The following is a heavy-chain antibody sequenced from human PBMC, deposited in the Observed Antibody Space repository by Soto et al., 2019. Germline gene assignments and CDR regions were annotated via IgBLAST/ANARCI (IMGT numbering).Heavy chain of an antibody. CDR3: ARVPVDYYGSGSVLLADPTEPKSYYYYYMDV. J-gene: IGHJ6*03. V-gene: IGHV3-74*01. CDR2: INSDGSST. D-gene: IGHD3-10*01. Sequence: GGSLRLSCAASGFTFSSYWMHWVRQAPGKGLVWVSRINSDGSSTSYADSVKGRFTISRDNAKNTLYLQMNSLRAEDTAVYYCARVPVDYYGSGSVLLADPTEPKSYYYYYMDVWGKGTTVTVSS. CDR1: GFTFSSYW.